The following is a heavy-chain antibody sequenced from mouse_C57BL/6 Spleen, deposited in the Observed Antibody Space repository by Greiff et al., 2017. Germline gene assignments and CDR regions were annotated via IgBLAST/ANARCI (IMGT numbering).Heavy chain of an antibody. Sequence: QVQLQQSGAELVKPGASVKMSCKASGYTFTTYPIEWMKQNHGKSLEWIGNFHPYNDDTKYNEKFKCKGTLNVEKSSSKVYLELSRLTSDDSAVYYCARNNYYGIRGAAMDYWGQGTSVTVSS. J-gene: IGHJ4*01. CDR1: GYTFTTYP. D-gene: IGHD1-1*01. CDR2: FHPYNDDT. CDR3: ARNNYYGIRGAAMDY. V-gene: IGHV1-47*01.